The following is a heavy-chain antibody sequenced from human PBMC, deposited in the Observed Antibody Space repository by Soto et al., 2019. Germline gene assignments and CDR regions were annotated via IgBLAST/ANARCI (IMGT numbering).Heavy chain of an antibody. CDR1: GDSVSSNSAA. V-gene: IGHV6-1*01. CDR3: ARDRGIAARSGLDYYYMDV. D-gene: IGHD6-6*01. Sequence: SQTLSLTCAISGDSVSSNSAAWNWIRQSPSRGLEWLGRTYYRSKWYNDYAVSVKSRITINPDTSKNQFSLQLNSVTPEDTAVYYCARDRGIAARSGLDYYYMDVWGKGTTVTVSS. J-gene: IGHJ6*03. CDR2: TYYRSKWYN.